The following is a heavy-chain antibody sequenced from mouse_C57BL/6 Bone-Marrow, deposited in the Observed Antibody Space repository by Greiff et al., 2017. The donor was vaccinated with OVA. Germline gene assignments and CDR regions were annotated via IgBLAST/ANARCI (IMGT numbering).Heavy chain of an antibody. CDR1: GFNIKNTY. J-gene: IGHJ3*01. Sequence: EVQLQESVAELVRPGASVKLSCTASGFNIKNTYMHWVKQRPEQGLEWIGRIDPANGNTKYAPKFPGKATITADTSSNTAYLQLSSLTSEDTAIYYCVIYYYGSSYFFLAYWGQGTLVTVSA. D-gene: IGHD1-1*01. V-gene: IGHV14-3*01. CDR2: IDPANGNT. CDR3: VIYYYGSSYFFLAY.